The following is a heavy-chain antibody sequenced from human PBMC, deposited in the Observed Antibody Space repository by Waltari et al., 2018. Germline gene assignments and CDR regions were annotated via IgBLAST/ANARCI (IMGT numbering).Heavy chain of an antibody. CDR1: GDSISGNYW. D-gene: IGHD2-2*01. V-gene: IGHV4-4*02. J-gene: IGHJ4*02. Sequence: QVQLQESGQGLVKPSGTLSLTCAVSGDSISGNYWWSRVRQSPEKGLEWIGQVHHSGKTHYNPSLQSRVTISVDKPKNQFSLNLNSVTAADTAVYYCAGDRAIGLFFDYWGRGTLVTVSS. CDR3: AGDRAIGLFFDY. CDR2: VHHSGKT.